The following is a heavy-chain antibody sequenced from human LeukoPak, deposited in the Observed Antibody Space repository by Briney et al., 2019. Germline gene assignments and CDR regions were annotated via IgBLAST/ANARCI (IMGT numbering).Heavy chain of an antibody. Sequence: GGSLRLSCAASGFTFSSYAMHWVRQAPGKGLEWVAVISYDGSNKYYADSVKGRFTISRDNSKNTLYLQMNSLRAEDTAVYYCVYLYGNYAFDIWGQGTMVTVSS. J-gene: IGHJ3*02. CDR1: GFTFSSYA. CDR3: VYLYGNYAFDI. D-gene: IGHD4-11*01. V-gene: IGHV3-30-3*01. CDR2: ISYDGSNK.